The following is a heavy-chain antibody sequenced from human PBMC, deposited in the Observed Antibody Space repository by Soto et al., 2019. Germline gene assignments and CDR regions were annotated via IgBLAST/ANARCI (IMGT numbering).Heavy chain of an antibody. J-gene: IGHJ3*02. CDR2: ISSSSSYI. CDR1: VFTFSSYS. D-gene: IGHD6-6*01. CDR3: ARDRAHIAARNKWVGPQLDAFDI. V-gene: IGHV3-21*01. Sequence: LKLYCAASVFTFSSYSMNWVRQAPGKGLEWVSSISSSSSYIYYADSVKGRFTISRDNAKNSLYLQMNSLRAEDTAVYYCARDRAHIAARNKWVGPQLDAFDIWGQGTMVTVS.